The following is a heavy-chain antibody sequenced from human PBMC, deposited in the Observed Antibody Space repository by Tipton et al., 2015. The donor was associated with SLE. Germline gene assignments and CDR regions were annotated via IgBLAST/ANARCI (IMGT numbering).Heavy chain of an antibody. CDR3: ARGDWGAGYFDL. Sequence: TLSLTCTVSGGSISSGFYYWSWIRQPAGKGLEWIGRFYTSGGPKYDPSLKSRVTMSLDTSKNQFSLKLNSVTAADTAVYYCARGDWGAGYFDLWGRGTLVTVSS. J-gene: IGHJ2*01. D-gene: IGHD7-27*01. CDR2: FYTSGGP. V-gene: IGHV4-61*02. CDR1: GGSISSGFYY.